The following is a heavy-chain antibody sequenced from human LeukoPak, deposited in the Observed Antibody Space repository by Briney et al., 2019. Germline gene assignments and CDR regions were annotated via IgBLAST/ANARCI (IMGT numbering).Heavy chain of an antibody. V-gene: IGHV3-23*01. CDR2: ISGSGGRT. D-gene: IGHD3/OR15-3a*01. Sequence: GGSLRLSCAASGFTLRNYAMTRVRQAAGKGLEWVSGISGSGGRTYYADSVKGRVTITRDDSKNTLYLQMNTLRAEDTAVYYCARMTDFWTPPGDGDYGMDVWGQGTTVTVSS. CDR1: GFTLRNYA. J-gene: IGHJ6*02. CDR3: ARMTDFWTPPGDGDYGMDV.